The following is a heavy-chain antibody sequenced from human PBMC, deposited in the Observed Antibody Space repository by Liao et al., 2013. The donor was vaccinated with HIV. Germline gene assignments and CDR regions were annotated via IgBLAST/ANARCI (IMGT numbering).Heavy chain of an antibody. CDR1: AGSITSSSYY. CDR2: IYYSGST. D-gene: IGHD3-22*01. J-gene: IGHJ5*02. Sequence: QVQLQESGPGLVKPSETLSLTCTVSAGSITSSSYYWVWIRQPPGKGLEWIGSIYYSGSTYYNPSLKSRVTISVDTSKNQFSLKLSSVTAADTAVYYCARAGRVYDSSGYLLNWFDPWGQGTLVTVSS. CDR3: ARAGRVYDSSGYLLNWFDP. V-gene: IGHV4-39*07.